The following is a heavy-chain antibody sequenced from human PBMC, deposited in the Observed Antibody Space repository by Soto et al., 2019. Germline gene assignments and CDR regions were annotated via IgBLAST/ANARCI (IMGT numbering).Heavy chain of an antibody. CDR3: ARVITTFGVAPLDMDV. J-gene: IGHJ6*02. V-gene: IGHV1-2*02. CDR1: GYTFTGYY. D-gene: IGHD3-3*01. Sequence: ASVKVSCKASGYTFTGYYMHWVRQAPGQGLEWMGWINPNSGGTNYAQKFQGRVTMTRDTSISTAYMELSRLRSDDTAVYYCARVITTFGVAPLDMDVWGQGTTVTVSS. CDR2: INPNSGGT.